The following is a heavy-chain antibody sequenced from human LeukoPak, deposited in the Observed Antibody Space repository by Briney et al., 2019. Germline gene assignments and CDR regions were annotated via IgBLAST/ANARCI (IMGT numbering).Heavy chain of an antibody. D-gene: IGHD1-26*01. Sequence: GSLRLSCVASGFTLGNYWMHWVRQAPGKGLVWVSHINTDGSSTNYADSVKGRFTISRDNAKNTPYLQMNSLRAEDTAVYYCATDQSIAGPTTADYWGQGTLVTVSS. CDR3: ATDQSIAGPTTADY. CDR1: GFTLGNYW. V-gene: IGHV3-74*01. CDR2: INTDGSST. J-gene: IGHJ4*02.